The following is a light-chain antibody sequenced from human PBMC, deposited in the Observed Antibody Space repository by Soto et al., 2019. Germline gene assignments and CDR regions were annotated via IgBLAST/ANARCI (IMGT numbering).Light chain of an antibody. CDR3: ATWDNGLTGVV. CDR1: SSNIGSNT. V-gene: IGLV1-44*01. Sequence: QSVLTQPPSTSGTPGQRVTISFSGSSSNIGSNTVHWYQQIPGTAPKLLIYTNNQRSSGVSDRFSGSKSDTSASLVISGLQSEDEADYYCATWDNGLTGVVFGGGTKLTVL. CDR2: TNN. J-gene: IGLJ2*01.